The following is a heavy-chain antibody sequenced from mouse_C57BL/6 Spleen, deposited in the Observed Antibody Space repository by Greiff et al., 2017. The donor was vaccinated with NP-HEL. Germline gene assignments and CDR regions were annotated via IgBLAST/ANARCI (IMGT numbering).Heavy chain of an antibody. J-gene: IGHJ2*01. Sequence: DVKLQESGPELVKPGASVKMSCKASGYTFTDYNMHWVKQSHGKSLEWIGYINPNNGGTSYNQKFKGKATLTVNKSSSTAYMELRSLTSEDSAVYYCARVLYYFDYWGQGTTLTVSS. CDR2: INPNNGGT. CDR3: ARVLYYFDY. V-gene: IGHV1-22*01. CDR1: GYTFTDYN.